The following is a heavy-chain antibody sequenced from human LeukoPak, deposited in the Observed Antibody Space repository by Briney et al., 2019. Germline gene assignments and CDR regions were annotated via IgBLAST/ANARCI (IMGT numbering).Heavy chain of an antibody. D-gene: IGHD6-19*01. CDR3: ARDGYSSGWYEGPLDY. J-gene: IGHJ4*02. V-gene: IGHV4-39*01. CDR2: IYYSGST. Sequence: SETLSLTCTVSGGSISTSRYYWGWIRQPPGKGLEWIGSIYYSGSTYCNPSLKSRVTISVDTPKNQFSLKLSSVTAADTAVYYCARDGYSSGWYEGPLDYWGQGTLVTVSS. CDR1: GGSISTSRYY.